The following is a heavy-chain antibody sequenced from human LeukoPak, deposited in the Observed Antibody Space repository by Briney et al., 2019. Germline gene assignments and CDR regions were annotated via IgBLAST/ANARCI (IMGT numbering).Heavy chain of an antibody. Sequence: SETLSLTCAVSGYSISSGYYWGWIRQPPWKGLEWIGSIYHSGSTYYNPSLKSRVTISVDTSKNQFSLKLSSVTAADTAVYYCARRTMITFGGVIVRHNWFDPWGQGTLVTVSS. V-gene: IGHV4-38-2*01. J-gene: IGHJ5*02. CDR2: IYHSGST. CDR1: GYSISSGYY. D-gene: IGHD3-16*02. CDR3: ARRTMITFGGVIVRHNWFDP.